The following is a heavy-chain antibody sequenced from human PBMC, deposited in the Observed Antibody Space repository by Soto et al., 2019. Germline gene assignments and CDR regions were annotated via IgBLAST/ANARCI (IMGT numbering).Heavy chain of an antibody. Sequence: QVQLVQSGAEVKKPGSSVKVSCKASGGIFSTYAISWLRQAPGQGLEWMGGIIPLFGTPNYAQRFQGRVTITADESTSTEYMELSRLRSEDTAVYYCARDRDDYGSGNYYNRIDFWGQRTLVTVSS. CDR1: GGIFSTYA. V-gene: IGHV1-69*01. D-gene: IGHD3-10*01. J-gene: IGHJ4*02. CDR3: ARDRDDYGSGNYYNRIDF. CDR2: IIPLFGTP.